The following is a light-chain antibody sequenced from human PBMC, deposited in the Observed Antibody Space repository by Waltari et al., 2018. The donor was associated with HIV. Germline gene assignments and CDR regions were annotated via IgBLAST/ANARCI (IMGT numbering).Light chain of an antibody. J-gene: IGKJ4*01. V-gene: IGKV1-6*01. CDR1: QGIKNE. Sequence: AIQMTQFPSSLSASVGDRVVISCRASQGIKNELSWYQQKPGQAPKLLMYDASKLQSGVPSRFSGSGFGTDFTLTISSLQAEDVAVYYCQQYYATPLTFGGGTKVEIK. CDR2: DAS. CDR3: QQYYATPLT.